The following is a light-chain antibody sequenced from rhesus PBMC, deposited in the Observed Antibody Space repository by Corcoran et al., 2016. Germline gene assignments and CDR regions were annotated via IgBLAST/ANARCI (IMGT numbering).Light chain of an antibody. CDR2: GAS. CDR1: QGISTY. CDR3: LQDNSDPWT. Sequence: DIQMTQSPSSLSASVGDRVTITCRTSQGISTYLNWYQQKPGKAPKRLIHGASIVDSGVPSRFSGVGSGTDFTLTINPLQPDDFATYYCLQDNSDPWTFGPGTKVDIK. J-gene: IGKJ1*01. V-gene: IGKV1-43*02.